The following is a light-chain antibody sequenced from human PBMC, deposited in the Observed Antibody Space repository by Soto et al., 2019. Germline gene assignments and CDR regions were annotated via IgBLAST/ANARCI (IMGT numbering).Light chain of an antibody. CDR2: GAS. CDR3: QKYGSPRT. V-gene: IGKV3-20*01. Sequence: ESVLKQAPGILSLSPGERATLCCRASQSVTRSFLAWYQQKPGQAPRLLIYGASSSSTGIPDRFSSSGSGTDFTLTNSIMEPEDFAVYYCQKYGSPRTFGQGTKLEIK. J-gene: IGKJ1*01. CDR1: QSVTRSF.